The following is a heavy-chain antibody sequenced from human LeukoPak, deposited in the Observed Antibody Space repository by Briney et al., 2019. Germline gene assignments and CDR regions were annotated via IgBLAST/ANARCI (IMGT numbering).Heavy chain of an antibody. D-gene: IGHD2-2*01. V-gene: IGHV4-39*07. CDR1: GGSISSTGYY. CDR3: ARGSQYQGLDY. J-gene: IGHJ4*02. CDR2: IYSSGST. Sequence: SETLSLTCTFSGGSISSTGYYWGWIRQPPGKGLEWIGSIYSSGSTYYNPSLKSRVTISVDTSKNQFSLKLGSLTAADTAVYFCARGSQYQGLDYWGQGTLVTVSS.